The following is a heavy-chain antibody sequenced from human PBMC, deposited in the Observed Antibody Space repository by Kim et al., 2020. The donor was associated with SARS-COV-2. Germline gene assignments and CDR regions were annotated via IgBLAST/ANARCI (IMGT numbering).Heavy chain of an antibody. J-gene: IGHJ4*02. CDR3: ARRGYSSGWYFDY. CDR1: GGSISSSSYY. Sequence: SETLSLTCTVSGGSISSSSYYWGWIRQPPGKGLEWIGSIYYSGSTYHNPSLKSRVTISVDTSKNQFSLKLSSVTAADTAVYYCARRGYSSGWYFDYWGQG. D-gene: IGHD6-19*01. V-gene: IGHV4-39*01. CDR2: IYYSGST.